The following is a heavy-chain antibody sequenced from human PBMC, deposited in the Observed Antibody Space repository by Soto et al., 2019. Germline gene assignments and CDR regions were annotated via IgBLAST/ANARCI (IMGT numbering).Heavy chain of an antibody. CDR2: IKGDGSEK. V-gene: IGHV3-7*04. CDR1: GFSFSNYW. J-gene: IGHJ4*02. D-gene: IGHD2-15*01. Sequence: GGSLRLSCVVSGFSFSNYWMAWVRQAPGKGLEWVATIKGDGSEKYYVDSVKGRFTISRDNARNSLSLQMNSLRADDTAVYYCARGCRGGRCYSTLENWGQGTLVTVSS. CDR3: ARGCRGGRCYSTLEN.